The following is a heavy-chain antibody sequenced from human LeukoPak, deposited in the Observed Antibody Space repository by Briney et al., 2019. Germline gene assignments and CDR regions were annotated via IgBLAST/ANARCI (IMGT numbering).Heavy chain of an antibody. CDR1: GFTFSTFG. V-gene: IGHV3-30*02. Sequence: PGGSLRLSCAASGFTFSTFGMHWVRQAPGKGLEWVAFIGYDGTNKYYADSVKGRLTVSRDNSRNTLYLQMNSLRPEDTAVYYCARGRSSGWYKRGNSYYYGMDVWGQGTTVTVSS. CDR3: ARGRSSGWYKRGNSYYYGMDV. CDR2: IGYDGTNK. D-gene: IGHD6-19*01. J-gene: IGHJ6*02.